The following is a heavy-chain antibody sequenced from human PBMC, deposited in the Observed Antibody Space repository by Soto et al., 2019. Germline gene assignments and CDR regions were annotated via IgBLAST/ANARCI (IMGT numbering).Heavy chain of an antibody. CDR1: GFTFSGYA. CDR3: AKFSQWLGRNFDY. V-gene: IGHV3-23*01. J-gene: IGHJ4*02. D-gene: IGHD6-19*01. Sequence: EVQLLESGGGLVQPGGSLKLSCAASGFTFSGYAMSWVRQAPGKGLEWVSAISGSGGSTYYADSVKGRFTISRDNSKNTLYLQMNSLRAEDTAVYYCAKFSQWLGRNFDYWGQGTLVTVSS. CDR2: ISGSGGST.